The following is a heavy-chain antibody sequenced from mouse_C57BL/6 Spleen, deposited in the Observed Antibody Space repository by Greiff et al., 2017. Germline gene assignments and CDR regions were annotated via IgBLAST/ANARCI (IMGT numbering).Heavy chain of an antibody. Sequence: VQLQQSGAELVRPGASVKLSCTASGFNIKDYYMHWVKQRPDQGLEWIGRIDPEDGDTEYAPKFQGKATMTADTSSNTAYLQLSSLTSEDTAVYYCTPSNWDRGFAYWGQGTLVTVSA. CDR1: GFNIKDYY. CDR2: IDPEDGDT. D-gene: IGHD4-1*01. J-gene: IGHJ3*01. CDR3: TPSNWDRGFAY. V-gene: IGHV14-1*01.